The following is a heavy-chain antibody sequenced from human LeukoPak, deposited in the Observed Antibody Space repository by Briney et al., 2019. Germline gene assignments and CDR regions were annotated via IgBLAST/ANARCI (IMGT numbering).Heavy chain of an antibody. Sequence: GGSLRLSCAASGFTFSSYLMSWVRQAPGKRLEWVANINQDGTEKYYVDSVKGRFTISRDNAKNSLYVQMNSLRAEDTAVYYCASDDGGSGAGIDYWGQGTLVTVSS. V-gene: IGHV3-7*01. D-gene: IGHD6-19*01. CDR1: GFTFSSYL. J-gene: IGHJ4*02. CDR3: ASDDGGSGAGIDY. CDR2: INQDGTEK.